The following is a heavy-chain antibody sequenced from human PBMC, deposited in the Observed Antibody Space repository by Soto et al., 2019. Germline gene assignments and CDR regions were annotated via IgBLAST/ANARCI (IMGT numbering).Heavy chain of an antibody. Sequence: SETLSLTCTVSGGSISSYYWSWIRQPPGKGLEWIGYIYYSRSTNYNPSLKSRVTISVDTSKNQFSLKLSSVTAADTAVYYCARVTTGGKFYYYYYYMDVWGKGTTVTVSS. CDR1: GGSISSYY. J-gene: IGHJ6*03. V-gene: IGHV4-59*01. CDR3: ARVTTGGKFYYYYYYMDV. CDR2: IYYSRST. D-gene: IGHD4-17*01.